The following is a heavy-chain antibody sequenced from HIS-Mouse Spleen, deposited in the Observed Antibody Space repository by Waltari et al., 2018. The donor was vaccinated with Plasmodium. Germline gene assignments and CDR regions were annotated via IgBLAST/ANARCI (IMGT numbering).Heavy chain of an antibody. CDR1: GFPFSSYW. D-gene: IGHD6-13*01. CDR3: ASSWYWYFDL. CDR2: IKQDGSEK. J-gene: IGHJ2*01. V-gene: IGHV3-7*01. Sequence: EVQLVESGGGLVQPGGSLRLPCAASGFPFSSYWRSWVRQAPGKGLEWVANIKQDGSEKYYVDSVKGRFTISRDNAKNSLYLQMNSLRAEDTAVYYCASSWYWYFDLWGRGTLVTVSS.